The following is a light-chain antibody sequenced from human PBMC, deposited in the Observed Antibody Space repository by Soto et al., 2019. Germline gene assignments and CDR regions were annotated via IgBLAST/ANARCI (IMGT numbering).Light chain of an antibody. J-gene: IGKJ4*01. V-gene: IGKV1-6*01. CDR2: AAS. CDR3: LQDYNYPLT. Sequence: AIQMTQFPSSLSASVGDRVTITCRASQDIRSDLGWYQQRPGKAPKLPIYAASSLRSGVPSRFSGSGSGADFTLTISSLQPEDFATYYCLQDYNYPLTFGGGTKVDIK. CDR1: QDIRSD.